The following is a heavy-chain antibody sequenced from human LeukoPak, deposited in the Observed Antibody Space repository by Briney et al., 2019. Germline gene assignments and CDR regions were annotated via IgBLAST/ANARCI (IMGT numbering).Heavy chain of an antibody. D-gene: IGHD6-13*01. Sequence: PSETLSLTCTVSGASISSYYWSWIRQPPGKGLEWIGYIYYRGSTNYNPALKSRVTISVDTSKNRFSLRLSSVTAADTAVYYCASGPYPAAGTDHQFDYWGQGTLVTVSS. V-gene: IGHV4-59*01. J-gene: IGHJ4*02. CDR3: ASGPYPAAGTDHQFDY. CDR1: GASISSYY. CDR2: IYYRGST.